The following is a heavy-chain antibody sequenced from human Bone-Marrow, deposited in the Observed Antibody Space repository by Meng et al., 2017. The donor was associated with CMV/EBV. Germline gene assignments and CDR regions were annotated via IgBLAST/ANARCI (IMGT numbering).Heavy chain of an antibody. CDR3: ARGISRSRAQWDIVATRVDP. V-gene: IGHV4-39*07. CDR1: GGSISSSSYY. D-gene: IGHD5-12*01. J-gene: IGHJ5*02. CDR2: IYYSGST. Sequence: SETLSLTCTVPGGSISSSSYYWGWIRQPPGKGLEWIGSIYYSGSTYYNPSLKSRVTISVDTSKNQFSLKLSSVTAADTAVYYCARGISRSRAQWDIVATRVDPWGQGTLVTVSS.